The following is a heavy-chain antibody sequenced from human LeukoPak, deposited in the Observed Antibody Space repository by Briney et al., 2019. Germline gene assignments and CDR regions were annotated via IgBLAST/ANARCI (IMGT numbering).Heavy chain of an antibody. CDR3: ARVELAPYYYYMDV. CDR2: ISSSGSII. Sequence: GGSPRLFCGASGFSNRSYEMKLVRQAPGKGLGWGFKISSSGSIIASADSVKGRFTISRDNAKNSLYLQMNSLRAEDTAVYYCARVELAPYYYYMDVWGKGTTVTVSS. D-gene: IGHD1-7*01. V-gene: IGHV3-48*03. CDR1: GFSNRSYE. J-gene: IGHJ6*03.